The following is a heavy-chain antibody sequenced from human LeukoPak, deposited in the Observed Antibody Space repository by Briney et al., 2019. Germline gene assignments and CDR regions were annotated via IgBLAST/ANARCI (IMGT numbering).Heavy chain of an antibody. V-gene: IGHV1-2*02. CDR1: GYTCTGYY. CDR2: INPNSGGT. Sequence: ASVKVSCKASGYTCTGYYMHWVRQAPGQGLEWMGWINPNSGGTNYAQKFQGRVTMTRDTSISTAYMELSRLRSDDTAVYYCARKDIVVVPAAKYGMDVWGQGTTVTVSS. J-gene: IGHJ6*02. D-gene: IGHD2-2*01. CDR3: ARKDIVVVPAAKYGMDV.